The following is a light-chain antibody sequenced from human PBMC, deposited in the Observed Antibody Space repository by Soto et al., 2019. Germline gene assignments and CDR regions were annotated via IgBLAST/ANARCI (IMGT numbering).Light chain of an antibody. CDR1: QSISKY. CDR2: STS. J-gene: IGKJ1*01. CDR3: QQAYDSPRT. Sequence: IQMTQSPSSLSASVGPRFTLTCRATQSISKYLNWYQQKPGKAPNLLIYSTSTLQSGVPSRFSGSGSGTDFTLTINSLQPEDFATYYCQQAYDSPRTFGQGTKVDIK. V-gene: IGKV1-39*01.